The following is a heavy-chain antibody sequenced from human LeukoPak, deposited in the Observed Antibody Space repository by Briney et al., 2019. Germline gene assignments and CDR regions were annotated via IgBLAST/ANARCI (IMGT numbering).Heavy chain of an antibody. V-gene: IGHV3-23*01. CDR1: GFTFSSYA. Sequence: GGSLRLSCAASGFTFSSYAMSWVRQAPGKGLEWVSAISGSGGSTYYADSVKGRFTISRDNSKNTLYLQMNSLRAEDTAVYYCXXXXNXXDFFYWGQGTLVTVSS. CDR2: ISGSGGST. D-gene: IGHD3-3*01. CDR3: XXXXNXXDFFY. J-gene: IGHJ4*02.